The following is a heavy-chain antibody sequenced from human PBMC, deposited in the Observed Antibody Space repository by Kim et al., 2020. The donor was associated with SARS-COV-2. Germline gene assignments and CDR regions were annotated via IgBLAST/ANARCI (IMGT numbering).Heavy chain of an antibody. Sequence: GGSLRLSCTASGFTFGDYAMSWFRQAPGKGLEWVGFIRSKAYGGTTEYAASVKGRFTISRDDSKSIAYLQMNSLKTEDTAVYYCTLSHYCGGDCPINYYYYGMDVWGQGTTVTVSS. J-gene: IGHJ6*02. D-gene: IGHD2-21*02. CDR2: IRSKAYGGTT. V-gene: IGHV3-49*03. CDR1: GFTFGDYA. CDR3: TLSHYCGGDCPINYYYYGMDV.